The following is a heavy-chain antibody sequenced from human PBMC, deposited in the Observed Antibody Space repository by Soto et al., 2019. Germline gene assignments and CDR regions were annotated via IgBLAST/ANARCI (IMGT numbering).Heavy chain of an antibody. CDR1: GFTFSSYS. D-gene: IGHD4-17*01. Sequence: GSLRLSCAASGFTFSSYSMNWVRQAPGKGLEWVSSISSSSSYIYYADSVKGRFTISRDNAKNSLYLQMNSLRAEDTAVYYCARDATVVTTYFDYWGQGTLVTVSS. V-gene: IGHV3-21*01. J-gene: IGHJ4*02. CDR3: ARDATVVTTYFDY. CDR2: ISSSSSYI.